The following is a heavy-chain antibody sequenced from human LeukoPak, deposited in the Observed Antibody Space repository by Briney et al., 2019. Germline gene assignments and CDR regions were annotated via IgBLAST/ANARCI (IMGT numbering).Heavy chain of an antibody. V-gene: IGHV3-33*06. Sequence: GGSLRLSCAASGFTFSSYGMHWVRQAPGKGLERVAGIWNDGNDKYYADSVKGRFTISRDNSKNTLYLQMNSLRAEDTAVYYCAKDPVAHGDYVDYWGQGTLVTVSS. CDR2: IWNDGNDK. CDR1: GFTFSSYG. J-gene: IGHJ4*02. CDR3: AKDPVAHGDYVDY. D-gene: IGHD4-17*01.